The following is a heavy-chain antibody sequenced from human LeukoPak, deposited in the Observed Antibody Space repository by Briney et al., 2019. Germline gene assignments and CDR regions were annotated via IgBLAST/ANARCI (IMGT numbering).Heavy chain of an antibody. CDR1: GYTFTSYG. CDR3: ARAPIAAAGTARYGMDV. D-gene: IGHD6-13*01. Sequence: ASVKVSCKASGYTFTSYGISWVRQAPGQGLEWMGWISAYNGNTNYAQKLQGRVTMTTDTSTSTAYMELRSLRSDDTAVYYCARAPIAAAGTARYGMDVWGQGTTVTVSS. V-gene: IGHV1-18*01. CDR2: ISAYNGNT. J-gene: IGHJ6*02.